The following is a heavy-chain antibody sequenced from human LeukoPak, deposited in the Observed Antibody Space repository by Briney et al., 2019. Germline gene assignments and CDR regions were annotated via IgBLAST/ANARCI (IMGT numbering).Heavy chain of an antibody. D-gene: IGHD2-15*01. Sequence: PSETLSPTCTVSGGSISSSSYYWGWIRQPPGKGLEWIGSIYYSGSTYYNPSLKCRVTISVDTSKNQFSLKLSSVTAADTAVYYCARSYVVVVAATRLSVATPFDYWGQGTLVTVSS. V-gene: IGHV4-39*01. J-gene: IGHJ4*02. CDR1: GGSISSSSYY. CDR3: ARSYVVVVAATRLSVATPFDY. CDR2: IYYSGST.